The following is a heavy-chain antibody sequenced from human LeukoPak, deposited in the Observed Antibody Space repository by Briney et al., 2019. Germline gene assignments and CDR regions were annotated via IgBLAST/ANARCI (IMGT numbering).Heavy chain of an antibody. CDR2: LNPNNFDT. Sequence: ASVKVSCKASGYTFTGYYIHWLRQSPGQGLEWMGWLNPNNFDTNYARKFQGRVTMTRVTSISTAYMELRRLTSDDTAVYYCARDPGAQLFAGTLANDYWGQGTLVTVSS. CDR3: ARDPGAQLFAGTLANDY. J-gene: IGHJ4*02. CDR1: GYTFTGYY. V-gene: IGHV1-2*02. D-gene: IGHD3-3*01.